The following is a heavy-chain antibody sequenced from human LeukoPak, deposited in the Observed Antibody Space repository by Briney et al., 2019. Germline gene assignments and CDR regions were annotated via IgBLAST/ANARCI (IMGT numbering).Heavy chain of an antibody. CDR2: MNPNSGNT. V-gene: IGHV1-8*03. CDR1: GYTFTSYD. Sequence: ASVKVSCKASGYTFTSYDINWVPQATGQGLEWMGWMNPNSGNTGYAQKFQGRVTITRNTSISTACMELRCERSEERAVDYCATIDYWGQGTLVTVSS. J-gene: IGHJ4*02. CDR3: ATIDY.